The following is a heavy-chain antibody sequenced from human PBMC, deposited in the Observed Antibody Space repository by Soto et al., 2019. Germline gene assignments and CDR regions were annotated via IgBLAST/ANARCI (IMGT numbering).Heavy chain of an antibody. Sequence: GESLKISCKTSGYIFTSYWIGWVRQKPGKGLEWMGIISPSDSETRYSPSFQGQVIISADRSISTASLEWSSLKASDSAIYYCARASLGGSLGSPPDYWGQGTLVIVFS. D-gene: IGHD3-16*01. CDR2: ISPSDSET. V-gene: IGHV5-51*01. CDR3: ARASLGGSLGSPPDY. CDR1: GYIFTSYW. J-gene: IGHJ4*02.